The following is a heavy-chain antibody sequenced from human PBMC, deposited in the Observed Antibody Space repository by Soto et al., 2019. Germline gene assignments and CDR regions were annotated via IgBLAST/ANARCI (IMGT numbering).Heavy chain of an antibody. Sequence: ASVKVSCKASGGTFSSYAISWVRQAPGQGLEWMGGIIPIFGTANYAQKFQGRVTITADKSTSTAYMELSSLRSEDTAMYYCARATERWLQSPFDYWGQGTLVTVSS. J-gene: IGHJ4*02. CDR3: ARATERWLQSPFDY. CDR1: GGTFSSYA. V-gene: IGHV1-69*06. CDR2: IIPIFGTA. D-gene: IGHD5-12*01.